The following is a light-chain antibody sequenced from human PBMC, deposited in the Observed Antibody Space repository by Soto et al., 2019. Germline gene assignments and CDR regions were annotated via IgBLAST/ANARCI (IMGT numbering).Light chain of an antibody. CDR1: QSVSSY. Sequence: EIVLTQSPATLSLSPGERATLSCRASQSVSSYLAWYQQKPGQAPRLLIYDASSRATGIPARFSGSGSGTDFTLTIGSLEPEDFAVYYCQQRSNWPAVTFGPGTKVEIK. J-gene: IGKJ3*01. CDR3: QQRSNWPAVT. CDR2: DAS. V-gene: IGKV3-11*01.